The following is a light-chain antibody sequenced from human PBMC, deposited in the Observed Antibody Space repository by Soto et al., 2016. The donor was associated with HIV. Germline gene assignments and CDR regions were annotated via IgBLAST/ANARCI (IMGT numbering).Light chain of an antibody. CDR2: DDT. V-gene: IGLV3-21*03. CDR3: QVWDTSSDHPV. CDR1: NIGSKR. Sequence: SYVLTQPPSVSVAPRKTARITCGGNNIGSKRVHWYQQKPGQAPVMVVYDDTDRPSGIPERFSGFNSGNTATLTISRVEAGDEADYYCQVWDTSSDHPVFGGGTKLTVL. J-gene: IGLJ2*01.